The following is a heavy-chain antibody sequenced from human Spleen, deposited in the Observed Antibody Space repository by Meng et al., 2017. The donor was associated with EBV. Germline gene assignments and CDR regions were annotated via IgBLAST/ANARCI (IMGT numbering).Heavy chain of an antibody. J-gene: IGHJ5*02. V-gene: IGHV4-39*01. Sequence: QLQLRESGPGQVKPSAXXXXXRXVSGDSISSFYYWGWIRQPPGRGLEWIGSVHYTGSTYYSPSLKSRVTVSVDTSKNQFSLRLTSVTAADTAVYYCARPFPSWQSPRLDPFGAWGQGTLVTVSS. CDR2: VHYTGST. CDR1: GDSISSFYY. D-gene: IGHD6-19*01. CDR3: ARPFPSWQSPRLDPFGA.